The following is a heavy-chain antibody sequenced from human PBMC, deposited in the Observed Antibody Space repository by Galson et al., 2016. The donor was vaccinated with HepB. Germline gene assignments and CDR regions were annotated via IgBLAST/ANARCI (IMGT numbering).Heavy chain of an antibody. D-gene: IGHD2-2*01. CDR3: ARAVEDAFDI. CDR2: ISTSSWSI. J-gene: IGHJ3*02. V-gene: IGHV3-48*02. CDR1: GFTFRNYG. Sequence: SLRLSCAASGFTFRNYGMNWVRQAPGKGLEWVSYISTSSWSIYYADSVKGRFTISRDNAKDSLYLQMNSLRDEDTAVYYCARAVEDAFDIRGQGTMVTVSS.